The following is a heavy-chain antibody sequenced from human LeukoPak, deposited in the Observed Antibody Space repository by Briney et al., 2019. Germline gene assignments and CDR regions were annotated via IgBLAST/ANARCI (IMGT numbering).Heavy chain of an antibody. CDR1: GFTFSSYA. Sequence: PGRSLRLSCAASGFTFSSYAMHWVRQAPGKGLEWVAVISYDGSNKYYADSVKGRFTISRDNSKNTLYLQMNSLRAEDTAVYYCAKDKEKWELLGYFDYWGRGTLVTVSS. CDR3: AKDKEKWELLGYFDY. D-gene: IGHD1-26*01. CDR2: ISYDGSNK. V-gene: IGHV3-30*04. J-gene: IGHJ4*02.